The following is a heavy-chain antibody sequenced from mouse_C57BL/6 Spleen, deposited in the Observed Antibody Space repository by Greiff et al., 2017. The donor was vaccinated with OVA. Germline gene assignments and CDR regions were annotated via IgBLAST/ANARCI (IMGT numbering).Heavy chain of an antibody. CDR3: AREGENYYGQFAY. J-gene: IGHJ3*01. CDR1: GYTFTSYT. V-gene: IGHV1-4*01. CDR2: INPSSGYT. Sequence: QVQLQQSGAELARPGASVKMSCKASGYTFTSYTMHWVKQRPGQGLEWIGHINPSSGYTKYNQKFKDKATLTADKSSSTAYMQLSSLTSEDSAVYYCAREGENYYGQFAYWGQGTLVTVSA. D-gene: IGHD1-1*01.